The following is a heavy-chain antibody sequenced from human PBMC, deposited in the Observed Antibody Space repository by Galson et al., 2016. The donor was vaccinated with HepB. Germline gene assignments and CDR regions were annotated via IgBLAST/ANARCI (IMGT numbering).Heavy chain of an antibody. CDR3: ARINRVRTFDI. CDR1: GGPVIDYS. D-gene: IGHD1-14*01. J-gene: IGHJ3*02. Sequence: LSLTCGVYGGPVIDYSWNWIRQPPGKGLEWIGEINHSGTTKSNPSLKSRVTISVDTSKSQFSLKLNSVTAADTAIYYCARINRVRTFDIWGQGTLVTASS. CDR2: INHSGTT. V-gene: IGHV4-34*01.